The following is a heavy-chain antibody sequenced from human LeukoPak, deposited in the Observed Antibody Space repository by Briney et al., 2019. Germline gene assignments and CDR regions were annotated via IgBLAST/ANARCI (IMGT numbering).Heavy chain of an antibody. Sequence: SETLSLXCAVYGGSFSGYYWSWLRQPPGKGLEWIGEINHSGSTNYNPSLKSRVTISVDTSKNQFSLKLSSVTAADTAVYYCARTPISPIYDYVWGSYRSSLFDYWGQGTLVTVSS. J-gene: IGHJ4*02. CDR3: ARTPISPIYDYVWGSYRSSLFDY. CDR1: GGSFSGYY. D-gene: IGHD3-16*02. CDR2: INHSGST. V-gene: IGHV4-34*01.